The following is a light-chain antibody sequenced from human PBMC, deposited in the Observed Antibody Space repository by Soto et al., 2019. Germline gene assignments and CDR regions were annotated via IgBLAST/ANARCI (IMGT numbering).Light chain of an antibody. CDR3: QQYKTYWT. J-gene: IGKJ1*01. CDR2: KAS. CDR1: QSVSSW. Sequence: DIQMTQSPSTLSASVGDIVNITFRASQSVSSWLAWFQQKPGKAPKLLIYKASSLQSGVSSRFSGGGSGTEFTLTISSLQPDDFATYYCQQYKTYWTFGPGTKVDIK. V-gene: IGKV1-5*03.